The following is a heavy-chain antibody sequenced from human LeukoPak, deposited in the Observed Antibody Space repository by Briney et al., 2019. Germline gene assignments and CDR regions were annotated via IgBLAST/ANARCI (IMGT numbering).Heavy chain of an antibody. CDR1: GFTFSSYA. Sequence: GGSLRLSCAASGFTFSSYAMHWVRQAPGKGLEWVAVISYDGSNKYYADSVKGRFTISRDNSKNTLYLQMNSLRAENTAVYYCARVFAGLDYWGQGTLVTVSS. CDR2: ISYDGSNK. D-gene: IGHD6-13*01. CDR3: ARVFAGLDY. V-gene: IGHV3-30-3*01. J-gene: IGHJ4*02.